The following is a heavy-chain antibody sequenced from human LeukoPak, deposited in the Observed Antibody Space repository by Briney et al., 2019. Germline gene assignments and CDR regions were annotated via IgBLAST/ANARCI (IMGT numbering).Heavy chain of an antibody. CDR2: MYYSGTT. J-gene: IGHJ4*02. D-gene: IGHD4-17*01. CDR1: GNSINIYS. V-gene: IGHV4-59*08. CDR3: ARVLTTVTTPDY. Sequence: SETLSLTCTVSGNSINIYSWNWIRQSPEKGLEWIAYMYYSGTTNYNPSLENRAAISLDLSRHQFSLKLSSVTAADTAVYYCARVLTTVTTPDYWGQGTLVTVSS.